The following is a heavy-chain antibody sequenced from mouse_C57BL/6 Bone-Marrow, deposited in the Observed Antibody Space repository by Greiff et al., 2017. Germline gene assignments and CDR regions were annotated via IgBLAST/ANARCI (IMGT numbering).Heavy chain of an antibody. CDR3: ARQGDFDV. CDR1: GFTFSSYG. Sequence: EVQLQESGGDLVKPGGSLKLSCAASGFTFSSYGMSWVRQTPDKRLEWVATISSGGSYTYYPDSVKGRFTISRDNAKNTLYLQMSSLKSEETARYYCARQGDFDVWGTGTTVTVSS. J-gene: IGHJ1*03. CDR2: ISSGGSYT. V-gene: IGHV5-6*01.